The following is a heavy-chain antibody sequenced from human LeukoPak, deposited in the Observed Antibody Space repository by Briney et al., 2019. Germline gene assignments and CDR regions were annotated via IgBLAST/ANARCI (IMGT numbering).Heavy chain of an antibody. J-gene: IGHJ4*02. D-gene: IGHD3-16*02. Sequence: ASVKVSCKASGYTFTSYDINWVRQATGQGLEWMGWMNPNSGNTGYAQKFQGRVTMTRNTSISTAYRELSSLRSEDTAVYYCARETLKEGLRLGELSFDYWGQGTLVTVSS. CDR1: GYTFTSYD. CDR3: ARETLKEGLRLGELSFDY. V-gene: IGHV1-8*01. CDR2: MNPNSGNT.